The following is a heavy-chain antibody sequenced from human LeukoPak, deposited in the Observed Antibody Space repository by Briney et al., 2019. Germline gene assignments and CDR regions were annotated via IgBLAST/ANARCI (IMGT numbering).Heavy chain of an antibody. CDR3: ARLSYDYVWGSYRYAIDY. CDR2: INHSGST. D-gene: IGHD3-16*02. V-gene: IGHV4-34*01. Sequence: SETLSLTCAVYGGSFSGYYWSWIRQPPGKGLEWIGEINHSGSTNYNPSLKSRVTISVDTSKNQFSLKLSSVTAADTAVYYCARLSYDYVWGSYRYAIDYWGQGTLVTVSS. J-gene: IGHJ4*02. CDR1: GGSFSGYY.